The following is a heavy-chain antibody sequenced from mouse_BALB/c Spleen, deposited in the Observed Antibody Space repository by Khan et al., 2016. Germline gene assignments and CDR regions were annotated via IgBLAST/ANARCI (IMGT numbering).Heavy chain of an antibody. Sequence: VQLKQSGAELVKPGASVKLSCTASGFNIKDTYMHWVKQRPEQGLEWIGRIDPANGNTKYDPKFQGKATITADTSSNPAYLQLSSLASEDTDVYYWARLGGFAYRSQETLVTVSA. CDR1: GFNIKDTY. CDR2: IDPANGNT. V-gene: IGHV14-3*02. J-gene: IGHJ3*01. CDR3: ARLGGFAY.